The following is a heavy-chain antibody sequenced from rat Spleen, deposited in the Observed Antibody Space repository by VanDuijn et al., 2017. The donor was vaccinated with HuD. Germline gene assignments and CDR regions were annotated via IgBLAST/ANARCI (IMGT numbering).Heavy chain of an antibody. CDR2: FSYDGRTT. V-gene: IGHV5-29*01. D-gene: IGHD1-2*01. J-gene: IGHJ2*01. Sequence: EVQLVESGGGLVQPGRSMKLSCIVSGFTFSSYHMAWVRQAPTEGLEWVATFSYDGRTTYYRDSVKGRFTISRDNAKSTLYLQMDSLRSEDTATYYCVRHRDYYNSYVYAFDYWGQGVMVTVSS. CDR1: GFTFSSYH. CDR3: VRHRDYYNSYVYAFDY.